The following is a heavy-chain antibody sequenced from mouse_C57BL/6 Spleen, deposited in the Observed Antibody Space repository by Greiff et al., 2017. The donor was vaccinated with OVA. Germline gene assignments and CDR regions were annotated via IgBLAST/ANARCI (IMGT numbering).Heavy chain of an antibody. CDR3: AKNKDGYYDY. D-gene: IGHD2-3*01. J-gene: IGHJ2*01. CDR1: GFSLTSYG. CDR2: IWRGGST. V-gene: IGHV2-5*01. Sequence: VKLMESGPGLVQPSQSLSITCTASGFSLTSYGVHWVRQSPGKGLEWLGVIWRGGSTDYNAAFMSRLSITKDNSKSQFIFKMNSLQADDTAIYCCAKNKDGYYDYWGQGTTLTVSS.